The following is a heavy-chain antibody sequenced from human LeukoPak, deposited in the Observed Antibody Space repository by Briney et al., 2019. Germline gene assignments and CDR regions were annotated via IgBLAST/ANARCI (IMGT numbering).Heavy chain of an antibody. J-gene: IGHJ5*02. D-gene: IGHD4-17*01. CDR3: ARDRAYGALSWGNWFDP. CDR1: GYTFTSYG. V-gene: IGHV1-18*01. CDR2: ISAYNGNT. Sequence: GASVKVSCKASGYTFTSYGISWVRQAPGQGLEWMGWISAYNGNTNYAQKLQGRVTMTTDTSTSTAYMELRSLRSDDTAVYYCARDRAYGALSWGNWFDPWGQGTLATVSS.